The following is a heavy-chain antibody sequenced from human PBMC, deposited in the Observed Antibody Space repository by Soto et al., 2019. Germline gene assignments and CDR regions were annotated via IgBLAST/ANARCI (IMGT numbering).Heavy chain of an antibody. V-gene: IGHV1-18*04. CDR2: ISAYNGNT. CDR3: ASSPPVSKPFPYLDWLLFDY. J-gene: IGHJ4*01. D-gene: IGHD3-9*01. CDR1: GYTFTSYG. Sequence: ASVKVSCKASGYTFTSYGISWVRQAPGQGLEWMGWISAYNGNTNNAQKHQGRVTMTTDTSTSTAYMELRSLRSNDTPVYYCASSPPVSKPFPYLDWLLFDYWG.